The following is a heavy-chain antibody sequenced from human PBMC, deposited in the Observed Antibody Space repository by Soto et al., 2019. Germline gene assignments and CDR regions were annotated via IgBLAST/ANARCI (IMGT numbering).Heavy chain of an antibody. D-gene: IGHD3-10*01. CDR1: GFTLSTYN. J-gene: IGHJ6*02. V-gene: IGHV3-21*01. CDR3: AKDRGRGSPVSDGMDV. CDR2: ISSSSNHI. Sequence: EVQLVESGGGLVKPGGSLRLSCAASGFTLSTYNMNWVRQAPGKGLEWVSSISSSSNHIYYADSVKGRFTISRDNANSSLYLQMNSLRAEDTAVYYCAKDRGRGSPVSDGMDVWGQGTTVTVSS.